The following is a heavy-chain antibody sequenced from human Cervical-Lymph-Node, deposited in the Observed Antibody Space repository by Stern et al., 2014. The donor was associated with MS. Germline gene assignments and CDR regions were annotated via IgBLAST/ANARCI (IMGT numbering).Heavy chain of an antibody. D-gene: IGHD1-14*01. Sequence: QVQLVQSGSELKKPGASVKVSCEASGYIFNNSIINWVRQAPGQGLEWMGWINTKNEGATYARDFTGRFVFSLDTSVNTAYLQISSLKPEDTAVYYCARDLKPPPRPWGYYYGMDVWGQGTTVTVSS. V-gene: IGHV7-4-1*02. CDR1: GYIFNNSI. CDR3: ARDLKPPPRPWGYYYGMDV. J-gene: IGHJ6*02. CDR2: INTKNEGA.